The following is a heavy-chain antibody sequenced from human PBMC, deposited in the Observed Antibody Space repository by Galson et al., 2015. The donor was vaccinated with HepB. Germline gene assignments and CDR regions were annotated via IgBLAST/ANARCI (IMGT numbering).Heavy chain of an antibody. CDR1: GFTFSSYA. V-gene: IGHV3-30*04. CDR2: ISYDGSNK. Sequence: SLRLSCAASGFTFSSYAMHWVRQAPGKGLEWVAVISYDGSNKYYADSVKGRFTISRDNSKNTLYLQMNSLRAEDTAVYYCAREGYYGSGSYYYYYYGMDVWGQGTTVTVSS. CDR3: AREGYYGSGSYYYYYYGMDV. D-gene: IGHD3-10*01. J-gene: IGHJ6*02.